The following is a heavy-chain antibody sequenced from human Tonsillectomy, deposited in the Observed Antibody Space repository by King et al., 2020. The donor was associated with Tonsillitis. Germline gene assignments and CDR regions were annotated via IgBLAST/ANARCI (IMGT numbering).Heavy chain of an antibody. V-gene: IGHV3-23*04. D-gene: IGHD6-19*01. Sequence: VQLVESGGGLVQPGGSLRLSCAASGFTFSSYAMSWVRQAPGKGLEWVSASSGSGGSTYYAESVKGRCTISRDNSKNTLYLQMNSLRAEDTAVYYCANDLPPSLRTIAVASYFDYWGQGTLVTVSS. CDR3: ANDLPPSLRTIAVASYFDY. J-gene: IGHJ4*02. CDR2: SSGSGGST. CDR1: GFTFSSYA.